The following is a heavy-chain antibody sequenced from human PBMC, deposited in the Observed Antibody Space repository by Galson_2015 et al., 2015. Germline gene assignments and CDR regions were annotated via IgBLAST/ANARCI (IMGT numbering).Heavy chain of an antibody. D-gene: IGHD3-16*01. J-gene: IGHJ4*02. CDR3: AKGVGEG. Sequence: SLRLSCAASGFTFSSSWMSWVRQVPGKGLEWVASMEQHGSEQFYVDSVKGRFTVSRDNAKDSLYLQMNSLRVKDTAVYYCAKGVGEGWGQGTLVTVSS. CDR2: MEQHGSEQ. CDR1: GFTFSSSW. V-gene: IGHV3-7*01.